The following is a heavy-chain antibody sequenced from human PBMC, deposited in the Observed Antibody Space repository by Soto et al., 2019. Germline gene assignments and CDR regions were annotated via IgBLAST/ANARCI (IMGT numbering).Heavy chain of an antibody. V-gene: IGHV4-39*01. D-gene: IGHD3-16*01. CDR2: IYYSGST. J-gene: IGHJ4*02. CDR3: ARVLLEGGLDY. Sequence: LRLPCTFTGDSISSRSYYWGWIRQPPGKGLEWIGSIYYSGSTYNNPSLRSRVSMSIDTSKDQFSLKLKSVTAADTAVYYCARVLLEGGLDYWGQGTLVTVSS. CDR1: GDSISSRSYY.